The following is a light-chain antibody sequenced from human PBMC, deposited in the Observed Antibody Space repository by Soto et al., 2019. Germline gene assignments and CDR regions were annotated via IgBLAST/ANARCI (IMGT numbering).Light chain of an antibody. CDR1: QSVSSY. CDR3: HQRSNRPLT. J-gene: IGKJ2*01. V-gene: IGKV3-11*01. CDR2: DAY. Sequence: IVLTQSPATLSWSPGERATLPCRDSQSVSSYLAWSHKKPGQAPMLLRYDAYNRATGIPARFSGSGSGPDFTLNISSLEPQDFDVYHWHQRSNRPLTFRQGT.